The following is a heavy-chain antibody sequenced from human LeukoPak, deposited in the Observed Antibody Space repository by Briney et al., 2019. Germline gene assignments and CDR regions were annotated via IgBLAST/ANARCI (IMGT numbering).Heavy chain of an antibody. J-gene: IGHJ4*02. Sequence: PGVSLRLSCAASGFTFSSYAMSWVRQAPGKGLGWVSAISGSGGSTYYADSVKGRFTISRDNSKNTLYLQMNSLRAEDTAVYYCAKDKGSGGYSSSWTYFDYWGQGTLVTVSS. CDR1: GFTFSSYA. D-gene: IGHD6-13*01. CDR3: AKDKGSGGYSSSWTYFDY. CDR2: ISGSGGST. V-gene: IGHV3-23*01.